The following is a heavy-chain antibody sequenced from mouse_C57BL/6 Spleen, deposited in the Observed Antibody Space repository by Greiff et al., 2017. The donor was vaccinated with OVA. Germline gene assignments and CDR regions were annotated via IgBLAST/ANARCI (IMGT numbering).Heavy chain of an antibody. V-gene: IGHV1-64*01. CDR3: AGSYGNYKGAYAMDY. CDR2: IHPNSGST. Sequence: QVQLQQPGAELVKPGASVKLSCKASGYTFTSYWMHWVKQRPGQGLEWIGMIHPNSGSTNYNEKFKSKATLTVDKSSSTAYMQLSSLTSEDSAVYYCAGSYGNYKGAYAMDYWGQGTSVTVSS. D-gene: IGHD2-1*01. CDR1: GYTFTSYW. J-gene: IGHJ4*01.